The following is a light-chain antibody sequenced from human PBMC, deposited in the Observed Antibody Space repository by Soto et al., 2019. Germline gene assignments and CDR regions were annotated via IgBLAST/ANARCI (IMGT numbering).Light chain of an antibody. CDR3: SSYTSSSTYV. Sequence: QSALTQPPSVSGSPGQSVTISCTGTSSDVGNYNRVSWYQQPPGTAPKVIIYEVSNRPSGVPDRFSGSKSGNTASLTISGLQAEDEAYYYCSSYTSSSTYVFGTGTKVTVL. CDR2: EVS. V-gene: IGLV2-18*02. CDR1: SSDVGNYNR. J-gene: IGLJ1*01.